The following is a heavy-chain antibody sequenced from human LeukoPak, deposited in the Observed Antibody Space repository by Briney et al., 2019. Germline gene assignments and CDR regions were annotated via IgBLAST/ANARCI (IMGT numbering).Heavy chain of an antibody. D-gene: IGHD3-9*01. CDR3: ARSPDILTGEKFDY. V-gene: IGHV1-2*02. J-gene: IGHJ4*02. CDR2: INPDGGDT. CDR1: GNSFTGYY. Sequence: GASVKVSCKASGNSFTGYYIHWVRQAPGQGLEWMGWINPDGGDTNYAQKFQGRVTMTRDTSISTAYMELSRLRFDDTAVYYCARSPDILTGEKFDYWGQGTLVTVSS.